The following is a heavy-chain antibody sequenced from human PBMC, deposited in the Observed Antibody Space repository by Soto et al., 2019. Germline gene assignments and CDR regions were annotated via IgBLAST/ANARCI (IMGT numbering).Heavy chain of an antibody. J-gene: IGHJ4*02. D-gene: IGHD3-10*01. CDR3: ARDKITDLFDF. V-gene: IGHV4-34*01. CDR1: GGSFSGYY. Sequence: SETLSLTCAVYGGSFSGYYWTWIRQPPGTGLEWIGEINHSGSTNYNPSLKSRVTISVDTSKNQFSLKLTSVTAADTAVDYCARDKITDLFDFWGQGTLVTVSS. CDR2: INHSGST.